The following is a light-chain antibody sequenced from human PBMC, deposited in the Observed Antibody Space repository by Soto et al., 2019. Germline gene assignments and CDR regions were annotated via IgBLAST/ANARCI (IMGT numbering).Light chain of an antibody. V-gene: IGLV2-8*01. CDR1: SSDVGGYNY. CDR3: SSYAGCNQGI. Sequence: QSALTQPPSASGSPGQSVTISCTGTSSDVGGYNYVSWYQQHPGKAPKLMIYEVSKRPSGVPDRFSGSKSGNPASLTVSGLQAEGDADSYCSSYAGCNQGILGGGTKLTVL. CDR2: EVS. J-gene: IGLJ2*01.